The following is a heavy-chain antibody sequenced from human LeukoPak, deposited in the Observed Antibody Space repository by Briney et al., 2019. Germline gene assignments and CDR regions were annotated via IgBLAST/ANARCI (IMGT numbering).Heavy chain of an antibody. D-gene: IGHD4-17*01. CDR2: IYPGDSYT. CDR3: ARLITVTGPSYFDY. V-gene: IGHV5-51*01. Sequence: GESLKISCKGSGYTFTNYWIGWVRQMPGEGLEWMGIIYPGDSYTRYSPSLQGQVTISADKSISTAYLQWSSLKASDTAMYYCARLITVTGPSYFDYWGQGTLVTVSS. CDR1: GYTFTNYW. J-gene: IGHJ4*02.